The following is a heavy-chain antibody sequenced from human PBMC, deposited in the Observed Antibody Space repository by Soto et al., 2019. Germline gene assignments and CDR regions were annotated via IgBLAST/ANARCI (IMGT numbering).Heavy chain of an antibody. D-gene: IGHD6-13*01. CDR1: GFTFSSYG. CDR2: ISYDGSNK. Sequence: QVQLVESGGGVVQPGRSLRLSCAASGFTFSSYGMHWVRQAPGKGLEWVAVISYDGSNKYYADSVKGRFTISRDNSKNTLYLQMNSPRAEDTAVYYCAKVGRYSSSWYADYWGQGTLVTVSS. J-gene: IGHJ4*02. V-gene: IGHV3-30*18. CDR3: AKVGRYSSSWYADY.